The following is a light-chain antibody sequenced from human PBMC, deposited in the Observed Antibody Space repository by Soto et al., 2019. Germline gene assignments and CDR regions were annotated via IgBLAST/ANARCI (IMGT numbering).Light chain of an antibody. CDR2: DAS. V-gene: IGKV3-15*01. CDR1: QTVTSN. J-gene: IGKJ1*01. Sequence: EIVMTQSPATLSGSPEVRATLSCGASQTVTSNLAWYQQKPGKAPRLLIYDASTRATGIPARLSGSGSGAEFTLTISSLQSEDFALYYCQQYNNWTWTFGQGTKVDIK. CDR3: QQYNNWTWT.